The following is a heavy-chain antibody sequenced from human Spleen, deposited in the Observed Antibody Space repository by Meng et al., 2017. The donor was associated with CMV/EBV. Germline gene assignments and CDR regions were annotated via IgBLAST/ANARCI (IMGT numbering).Heavy chain of an antibody. J-gene: IGHJ1*01. Sequence: GESLKISCAASGFTFSSYSMNWVRQAPGKGLEWVSYITSSSSTIYYADSVKGRFTISRDNAKNSLYLQMNSLRAEDTAVHYCARYEYFQHWGQGTLVTVSS. V-gene: IGHV3-48*04. CDR3: ARYEYFQH. CDR1: GFTFSSYS. CDR2: ITSSSSTI.